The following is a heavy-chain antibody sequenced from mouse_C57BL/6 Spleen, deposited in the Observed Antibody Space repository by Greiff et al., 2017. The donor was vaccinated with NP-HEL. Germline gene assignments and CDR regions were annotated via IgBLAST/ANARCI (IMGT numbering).Heavy chain of an antibody. CDR3: ARYYYGSSYGYCDY. CDR1: GYSITSGYD. J-gene: IGHJ2*01. V-gene: IGHV3-1*01. Sequence: EVQLQQSGPGMVKPSQSLSLTCTVTGYSITSGYDWHWIRHFPGNKLEWMGYISYSGSTNYNPSLKSRISITHDTSKNHFFLKLNSVTTEDTATYYCARYYYGSSYGYCDYWGQGTTLTVSS. CDR2: ISYSGST. D-gene: IGHD1-1*01.